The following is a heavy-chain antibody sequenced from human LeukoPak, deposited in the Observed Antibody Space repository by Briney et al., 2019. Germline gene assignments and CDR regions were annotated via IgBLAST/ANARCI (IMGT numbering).Heavy chain of an antibody. CDR2: ISSSSSTI. CDR3: ARVRIAAAFDY. D-gene: IGHD6-13*01. J-gene: IGHJ4*02. CDR1: GFTFSSYS. V-gene: IGHV3-48*01. Sequence: PGGSLRLSCAASGFTFSSYSMNWVRQAPGKGLEWVSYISSSSSTIYYADSVKGRFTISRDNAKNSLYLQMNSLRAEDTAVYYCARVRIAAAFDYWGQGTLVTVSS.